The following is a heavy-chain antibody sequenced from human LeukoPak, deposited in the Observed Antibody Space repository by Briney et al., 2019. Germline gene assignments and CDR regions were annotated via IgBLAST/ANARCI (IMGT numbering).Heavy chain of an antibody. V-gene: IGHV4-59*13. D-gene: IGHD6-13*01. CDR2: VFFSGGT. CDR3: ARELKAAVPFGY. J-gene: IGHJ4*02. CDR1: GGSLSTYY. Sequence: SETLSLTCSVSGGSLSTYYWSWIRQPPGKGLEWIGYVFFSGGTKYNPSLKSRVTMSADTSRNQFSMHLTSVNAADTAVYFCARELKAAVPFGYLGQGKPVIVSP.